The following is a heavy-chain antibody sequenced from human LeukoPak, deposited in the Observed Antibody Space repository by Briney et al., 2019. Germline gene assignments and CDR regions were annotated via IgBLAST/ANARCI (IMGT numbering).Heavy chain of an antibody. J-gene: IGHJ4*02. CDR2: ISAYNGNT. D-gene: IGHD3-10*01. CDR3: ARAAPPITMVRGVIAILFDY. Sequence: ASVKVPCKASGYTFTSYGISWVRQAPGQGLEWMGWISAYNGNTNYAQKFQGGVTMTRDTSISTAYMELSRLRSDDTAVYYCARAAPPITMVRGVIAILFDYWGQGTLVTVSS. CDR1: GYTFTSYG. V-gene: IGHV1-18*01.